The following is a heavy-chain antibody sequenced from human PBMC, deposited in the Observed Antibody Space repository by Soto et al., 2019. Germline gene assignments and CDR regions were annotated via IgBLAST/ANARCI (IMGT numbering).Heavy chain of an antibody. CDR2: ISCGSSRI. V-gene: IGHV3-48*02. D-gene: IGHD5-12*01. CDR3: ARVIYGGWATIKDYYYYAMDV. CDR1: GFTFSSYD. Sequence: EVQLVESGGGLVQPGGSLRLSCAASGFTFSSYDMNWVRQAPGKGLEWVSYISCGSSRIFYADSVKGRFTISRDNAKNSLYLQMNSLRDEDTAVYYCARVIYGGWATIKDYYYYAMDVWGHGTTVTVSS. J-gene: IGHJ6*02.